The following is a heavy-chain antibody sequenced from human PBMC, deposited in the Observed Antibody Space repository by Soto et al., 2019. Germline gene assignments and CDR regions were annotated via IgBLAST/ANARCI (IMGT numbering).Heavy chain of an antibody. Sequence: GGSLRLSCAASGFTSSSYAMSWVRQAPGKGLEWVSAISGSGGSTYYADSVMGRFTISRDNAKNTLYLKMNGLRAEDTAVYYCAKDLYWGYGSGTSCYSNWFDPWGKGTLVTVSS. CDR1: GFTSSSYA. D-gene: IGHD2-2*01. V-gene: IGHV3-23*01. CDR2: ISGSGGST. CDR3: AKDLYWGYGSGTSCYSNWFDP. J-gene: IGHJ5*02.